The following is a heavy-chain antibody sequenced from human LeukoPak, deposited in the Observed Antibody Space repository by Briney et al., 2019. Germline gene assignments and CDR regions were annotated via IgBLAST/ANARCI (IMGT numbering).Heavy chain of an antibody. J-gene: IGHJ3*02. CDR2: INRDGSRT. D-gene: IGHD1-26*01. CDR3: ARAGGTYYGIAFDI. V-gene: IGHV3-74*01. Sequence: GGSLRLSCAASGFTFSSYWMHWVRQAPGKGLVWVSRINRDGSRTNYADSVKGRFTISRDNAKNTLDLQMNSLRAEDTAVYYCARAGGTYYGIAFDIWGQGTMVTVSS. CDR1: GFTFSSYW.